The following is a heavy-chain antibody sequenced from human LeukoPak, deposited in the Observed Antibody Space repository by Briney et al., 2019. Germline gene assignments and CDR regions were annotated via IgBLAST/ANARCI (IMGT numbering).Heavy chain of an antibody. CDR2: ISGSGGRT. Sequence: GGSLRLSCAASGFTFSSYGMSWVRQAPGKGLEWVSGISGSGGRTYYADFVKGRFTISRDNSKNTLFLQMNSLRAEDTAVCYCAKDGYTEWLGLYYFDYWGQGTLVTVSS. CDR1: GFTFSSYG. D-gene: IGHD6-19*01. J-gene: IGHJ4*02. V-gene: IGHV3-23*01. CDR3: AKDGYTEWLGLYYFDY.